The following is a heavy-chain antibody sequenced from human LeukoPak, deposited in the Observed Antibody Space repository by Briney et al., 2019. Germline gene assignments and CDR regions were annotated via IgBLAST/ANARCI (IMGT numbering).Heavy chain of an antibody. CDR2: IFRGDGT. V-gene: IGHV3-66*01. J-gene: IGHJ4*02. D-gene: IGHD4-11*01. CDR3: VKEVPGTTIYD. CDR1: GFIVSTNY. Sequence: GGSLRLSCVASGFIVSTNYMSWVRQAPGEGLEWVAVIFRGDGTYHADSVKGRFTISRDTSKNPVYLHMNSLTAADTAVYYCVKEVPGTTIYDWGQGIPVTVSS.